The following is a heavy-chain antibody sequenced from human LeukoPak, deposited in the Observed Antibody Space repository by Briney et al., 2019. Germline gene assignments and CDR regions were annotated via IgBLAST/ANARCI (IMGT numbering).Heavy chain of an antibody. Sequence: GGSLRLSCAASGFTFSSYSMNWVRQAPGKGLEWVSSIGTTSNSMYYADSLKGRFTISRDNAESSLYLQMNSLRVKDTAVYFCAREGITAMADAWNDYWGQGTLVTVSS. CDR1: GFTFSSYS. D-gene: IGHD5-18*01. CDR2: IGTTSNSM. CDR3: AREGITAMADAWNDY. V-gene: IGHV3-21*01. J-gene: IGHJ4*02.